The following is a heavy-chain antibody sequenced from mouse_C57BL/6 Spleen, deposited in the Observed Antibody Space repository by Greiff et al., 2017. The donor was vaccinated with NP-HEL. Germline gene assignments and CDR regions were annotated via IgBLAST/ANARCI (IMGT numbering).Heavy chain of an antibody. D-gene: IGHD2-1*01. J-gene: IGHJ4*01. Sequence: QVQLKQPGAELVRPGSSVKLSCKASGYTFTSYWMHWVKQRPIQGLEWIGNIDPSDSETHYNQKFKDKATLTVDKSSSTAYMQLSSLTSEDSAVYYCARLSGNYDYAMDYWGQGTSVTVSS. CDR1: GYTFTSYW. CDR2: IDPSDSET. V-gene: IGHV1-52*01. CDR3: ARLSGNYDYAMDY.